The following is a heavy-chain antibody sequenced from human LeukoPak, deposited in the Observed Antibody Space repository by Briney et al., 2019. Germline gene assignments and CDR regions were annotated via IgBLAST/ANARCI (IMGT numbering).Heavy chain of an antibody. Sequence: PGGSLRLSCVASGFSFGSNWMSWVRQAPGKGLEWVANIKQDGSEKNYVDSVKGRFTISRDNAKNSLYLQMNSLRTEDTAVYYCARLRYSDYWDQGTLVTVSS. CDR3: ARLRYSDY. CDR1: GFSFGSNW. D-gene: IGHD2-21*01. J-gene: IGHJ4*02. V-gene: IGHV3-7*03. CDR2: IKQDGSEK.